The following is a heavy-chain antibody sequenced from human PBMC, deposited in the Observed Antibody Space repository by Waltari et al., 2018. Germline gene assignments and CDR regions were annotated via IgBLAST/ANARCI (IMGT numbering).Heavy chain of an antibody. CDR1: GGSISSSSHY. V-gene: IGHV4-39*01. CDR3: ARHGRVDFNWFDP. CDR2: IYYSGST. Sequence: QLQLQESGPGLVKPSETLSLTCTVSGGSISSSSHYWGWIRQPPGKGLEWIGSIYYSGSTYYYPSRKSRVTISVDTSMNQLSLRLTSVTAADTAVYFCARHGRVDFNWFDPWGQGTLVTVSS. J-gene: IGHJ5*02.